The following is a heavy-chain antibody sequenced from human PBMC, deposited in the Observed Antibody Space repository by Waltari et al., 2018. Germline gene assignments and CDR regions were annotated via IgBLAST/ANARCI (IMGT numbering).Heavy chain of an antibody. CDR2: ISWNSGRM. CDR1: GFTFGDFA. CDR3: VKDVFNYYGSGTYYTSFDY. Sequence: EVQLVDSGGDLVQPGRSLRLSCVASGFTFGDFAMHWIRQTPGKGLEGVSGISWNSGRMDYADSVKGRFTISRDNAKNSLYLQMDSLRPEDTAFYYCVKDVFNYYGSGTYYTSFDYWGQGTLVAVSS. D-gene: IGHD3-10*01. V-gene: IGHV3-9*01. J-gene: IGHJ4*02.